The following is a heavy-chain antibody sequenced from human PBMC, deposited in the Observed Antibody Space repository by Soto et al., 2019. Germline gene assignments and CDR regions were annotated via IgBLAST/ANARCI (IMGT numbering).Heavy chain of an antibody. CDR3: ARDRRNSSSPGPAEAFDY. V-gene: IGHV1-69*10. CDR1: GGTFGSYT. Sequence: VKVSCKASGGTFGSYTISWVRQAPGQGLEWMGRIIPILGIANYAQKFQGRVTITADKSTSTAYMELSSLRSEDTAVYYCARDRRNSSSPGPAEAFDYWGQGTLVTVSS. CDR2: IIPILGIA. J-gene: IGHJ4*02. D-gene: IGHD6-6*01.